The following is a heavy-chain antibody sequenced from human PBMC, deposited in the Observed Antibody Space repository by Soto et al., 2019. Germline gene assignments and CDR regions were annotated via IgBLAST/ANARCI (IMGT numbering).Heavy chain of an antibody. D-gene: IGHD2-21*02. Sequence: QLQLQESGSGLVKPSQTLSLTCAVSGGSISSGGYSWSWIRQPPGKGLEWIGYIYHSRSTYYNPSLKSRVTISVDRSKNQFSLKLSSVTAADTAVYYCAREVVTAISGVIDYWGQGTLVTVSS. J-gene: IGHJ4*02. CDR3: AREVVTAISGVIDY. CDR2: IYHSRST. V-gene: IGHV4-30-2*01. CDR1: GGSISSGGYS.